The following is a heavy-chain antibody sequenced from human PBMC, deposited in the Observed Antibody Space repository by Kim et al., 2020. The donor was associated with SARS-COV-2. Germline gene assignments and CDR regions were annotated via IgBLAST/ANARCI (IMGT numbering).Heavy chain of an antibody. Sequence: ASVKVSCKASGYTFTSYYMHWVRQAPGQGLEWMGIINPSGGSTSYAQKFQGRVTMTRDTSTSTVYMELSSLRSEDTAVYYCAREVAPPYYYYGMDVWGQGTTVTVSS. CDR2: INPSGGST. V-gene: IGHV1-46*01. CDR1: GYTFTSYY. CDR3: AREVAPPYYYYGMDV. J-gene: IGHJ6*02.